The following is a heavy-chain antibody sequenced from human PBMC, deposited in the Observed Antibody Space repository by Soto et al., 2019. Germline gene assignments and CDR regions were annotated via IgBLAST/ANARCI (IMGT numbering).Heavy chain of an antibody. CDR2: IRSKANSYAT. D-gene: IGHD5-18*01. J-gene: IGHJ4*02. V-gene: IGHV3-73*01. CDR1: GCTFVGSA. Sequence: GVPLRVSWAAFGCTFVGSARHRVRQASGKGLEWVGRIRSKANSYATAYAASVKGRFTISRDDSKNTAYLQMNSLKTEDTAVYYCTRDVDTAMVSDPSDYWGQGTLVTVSS. CDR3: TRDVDTAMVSDPSDY.